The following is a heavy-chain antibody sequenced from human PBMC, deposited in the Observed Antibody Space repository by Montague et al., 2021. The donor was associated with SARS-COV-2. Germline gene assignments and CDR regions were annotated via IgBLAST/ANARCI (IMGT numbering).Heavy chain of an antibody. V-gene: IGHV4-34*01. D-gene: IGHD2-2*01. J-gene: IGHJ6*03. CDR3: ARPRQDVVVPTLGIGAYYYYYYMDV. CDR1: GGSFSGYY. CDR2: INHSGST. Sequence: SETLSLTCAVYGGSFSGYYWSWIRQPPGKGLEWIGEINHSGSTNYNPSLKSRATISVDTSKNQFSLKLSSLTAADTAVYYCARPRQDVVVPTLGIGAYYYYYYMDVWGKGTTVTVSS.